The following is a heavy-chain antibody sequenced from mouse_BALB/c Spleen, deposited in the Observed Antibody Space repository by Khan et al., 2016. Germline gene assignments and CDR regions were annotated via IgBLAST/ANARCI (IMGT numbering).Heavy chain of an antibody. J-gene: IGHJ2*01. CDR2: IHYSGIT. D-gene: IGHD2-1*01. CDR3: ARSGFDFRNRYYFDY. CDR1: GYSITNDYS. Sequence: EVQLVETGPGLVKPSQSLSLTCTVTGYSITNDYSWNWIRHFPGNKLEWMGYIHYSGITIYNPSLKSRISITRDTSKNQFFLQLNSVTSEDTATYCCARSGFDFRNRYYFDYWGQGTTLTVSS. V-gene: IGHV3-2*02.